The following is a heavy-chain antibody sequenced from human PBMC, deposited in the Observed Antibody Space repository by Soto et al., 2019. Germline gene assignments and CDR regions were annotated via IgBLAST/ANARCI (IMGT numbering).Heavy chain of an antibody. D-gene: IGHD6-19*01. V-gene: IGHV1-69*05. CDR3: ATWLRMAGIGNYYYGMDV. J-gene: IGHJ6*02. CDR2: IMPIFGRP. CDR1: GGTFSDFA. Sequence: QVQLVQSGAEVKKPGSSMKVSCKASGGTFSDFAFSWVRQAPGQGPEWMGGIMPIFGRPDYPQKFRDRVTITTXEXTXTXXVELRSLTSEDTAVYYCATWLRMAGIGNYYYGMDVWGQGTTVTVSS.